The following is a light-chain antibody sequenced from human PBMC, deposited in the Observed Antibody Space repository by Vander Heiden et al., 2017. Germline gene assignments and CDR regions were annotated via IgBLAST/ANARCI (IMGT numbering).Light chain of an antibody. J-gene: IGKJ1*01. V-gene: IGKV1-9*01. Sequence: DIQLTQSPSFLSASVGDRVTITCRASQGISSYLAWYQQKPGKAPKLLIYAASTLQSGVPSRFSGSGSGTEFTLTISSLQPEDFATYYCQQLTSYPQTFGPGTKVEIK. CDR3: QQLTSYPQT. CDR1: QGISSY. CDR2: AAS.